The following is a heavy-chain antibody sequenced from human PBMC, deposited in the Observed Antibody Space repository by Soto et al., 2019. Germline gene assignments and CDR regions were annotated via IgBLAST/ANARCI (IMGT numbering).Heavy chain of an antibody. CDR1: GFTFDDFA. J-gene: IGHJ4*02. CDR3: AKDMTGVGSSWSFDY. CDR2: ISWDSGSI. V-gene: IGHV3-9*01. Sequence: EVQLVESGGGLVQPGRSLRLSCAASGFTFDDFAMHWVRQAPGKGLEWVSGISWDSGSIGYADAVKGRLTISRDNAKNTLYRQMNSLSAEDTALYYCAKDMTGVGSSWSFDYWGQGTLVTVSS. D-gene: IGHD6-13*01.